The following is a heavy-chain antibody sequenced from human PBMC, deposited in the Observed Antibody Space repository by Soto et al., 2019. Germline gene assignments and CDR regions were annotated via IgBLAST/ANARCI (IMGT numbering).Heavy chain of an antibody. J-gene: IGHJ4*02. CDR2: ISGSGGST. V-gene: IGHV3-23*01. D-gene: IGHD3-22*01. Sequence: EVQLLESGGGLVQPGGSLRLSCAASGFTFSSYAMSWVRQAPGKGLEWVSAISGSGGSTYYADSVKGRFTISRDNSKNSLYLQMNSLRAEDTAVYYCAKGSVLRCGYDSSGYYSHWGQGTLVTVSS. CDR1: GFTFSSYA. CDR3: AKGSVLRCGYDSSGYYSH.